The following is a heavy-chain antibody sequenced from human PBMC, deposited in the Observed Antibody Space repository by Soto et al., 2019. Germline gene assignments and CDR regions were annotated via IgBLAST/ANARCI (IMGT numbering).Heavy chain of an antibody. CDR1: GIIVKSKY. D-gene: IGHD2-21*01. J-gene: IGHJ5*01. CDR2: IYSGGST. Sequence: EVQLVESGGGLVQPGGSLRPFCAASGIIVKSKYMNWVRQAPGKGLEWVSIIYSGGSTYYADSVKGRFTISRHDSKDTLYLQMSSLRSEDTATYYCARGVFGQPDSWGQGTLVIVSS. CDR3: ARGVFGQPDS. V-gene: IGHV3-53*04.